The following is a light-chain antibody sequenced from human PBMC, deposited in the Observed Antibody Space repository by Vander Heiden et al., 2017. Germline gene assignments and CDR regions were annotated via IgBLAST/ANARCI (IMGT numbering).Light chain of an antibody. CDR2: QDR. CDR3: QAWDSSTAV. J-gene: IGLJ3*02. CDR1: KLGDKY. V-gene: IGLV3-1*01. Sequence: YELTQPPSVSVSPGQTASITCSGDKLGDKYACWYQQKPGQSPVLVIYQDRRRPSGIPERFSGSNSGNTATLTISGTQAMDEADYYCQAWDSSTAVFGGGTKLTVL.